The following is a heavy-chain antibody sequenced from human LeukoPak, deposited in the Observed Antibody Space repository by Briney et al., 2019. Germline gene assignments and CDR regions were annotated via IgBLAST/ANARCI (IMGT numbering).Heavy chain of an antibody. V-gene: IGHV3-23*01. CDR3: AKSEAAAGPNWFDP. CDR1: GFTFSSYA. Sequence: GASLGLSCAASGFTFSSYAMSWVRQAPGKGLEWVSAISGSGGSTYYADSVKGRFTISRDNSKNTLYLQMNSLRAEDTAVYYCAKSEAAAGPNWFDPWGQGTLVTVSS. J-gene: IGHJ5*02. CDR2: ISGSGGST. D-gene: IGHD6-13*01.